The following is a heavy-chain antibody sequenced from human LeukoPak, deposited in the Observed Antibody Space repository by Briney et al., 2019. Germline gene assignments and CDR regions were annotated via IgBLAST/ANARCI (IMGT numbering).Heavy chain of an antibody. Sequence: HSGGSRGFSVPAPGLTFVTIGMTWARRAPGKGRRGVANIKQDGSEKYYVDSVKGRFTISRDNAKNSLYLQMNSLRAEDTAVYYCARDRGYKQPIDYWGQGTLVTVSS. CDR3: ARDRGYKQPIDY. V-gene: IGHV3-7*01. J-gene: IGHJ4*02. CDR2: IKQDGSEK. D-gene: IGHD5-24*01. CDR1: GLTFVTIG.